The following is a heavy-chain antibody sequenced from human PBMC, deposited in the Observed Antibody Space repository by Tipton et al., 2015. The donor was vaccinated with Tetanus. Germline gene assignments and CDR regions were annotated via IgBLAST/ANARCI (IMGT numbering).Heavy chain of an antibody. CDR2: INPNSGAT. Sequence: QLVQSGPEVKKPGASVKVSCKASGYTFTDYYMHRVRQAPGQGLEWMGWINPNSGATNYAQKFQGRVTMTTDTSISTAYMELSSLRSDDTAVYYCARERHLDYWGQGTLVTVSS. J-gene: IGHJ4*02. V-gene: IGHV1-2*02. CDR3: ARERHLDY. D-gene: IGHD1-1*01. CDR1: GYTFTDYY.